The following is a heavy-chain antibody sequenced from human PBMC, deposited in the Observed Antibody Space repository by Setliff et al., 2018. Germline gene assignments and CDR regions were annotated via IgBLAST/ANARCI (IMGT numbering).Heavy chain of an antibody. J-gene: IGHJ3*02. CDR3: ARDLIPVTYYYDSSGYSGAFDI. D-gene: IGHD3-22*01. CDR1: GYSISSGYI. CDR2: IGHTGSI. Sequence: PSETLSLTCTVSGYSISSGYIWGWIRQPPGKGLEWVGNIGHTGSINYNPSLKSRLTISRDTSKNQVSLKLNSVTAADTAVYYCARDLIPVTYYYDSSGYSGAFDIWGQGTMVTVSS. V-gene: IGHV4-38-2*02.